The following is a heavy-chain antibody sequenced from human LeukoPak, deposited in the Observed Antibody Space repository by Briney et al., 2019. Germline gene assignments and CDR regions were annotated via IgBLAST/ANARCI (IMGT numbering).Heavy chain of an antibody. V-gene: IGHV3-33*01. Sequence: PGGSLRPSCAASGFTFSSYGMHWVRQAPGKGLEWVAAIWYDGSNKYYADSVKGRFAISRDNSKNTLYLQMNSLRAEDTAVYYCARDQDGCYSGGSCYNCGAFDIWGQGTMVTVSS. CDR2: IWYDGSNK. CDR1: GFTFSSYG. J-gene: IGHJ3*02. CDR3: ARDQDGCYSGGSCYNCGAFDI. D-gene: IGHD2-15*01.